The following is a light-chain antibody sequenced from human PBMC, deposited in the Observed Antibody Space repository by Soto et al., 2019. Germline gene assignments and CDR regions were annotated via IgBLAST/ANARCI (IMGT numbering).Light chain of an antibody. CDR1: QSVRNK. Sequence: EIVVTQSPATLSVSPGETVTLTCRASQSVRNKVAWYQQKPGQTPRVIIYDTSTRAADIPARFSGSGYGTYFTLTISSLQSEDFAVYYCQQANSFPLTFGGGTKVDIK. CDR2: DTS. CDR3: QQANSFPLT. J-gene: IGKJ4*01. V-gene: IGKV3-15*01.